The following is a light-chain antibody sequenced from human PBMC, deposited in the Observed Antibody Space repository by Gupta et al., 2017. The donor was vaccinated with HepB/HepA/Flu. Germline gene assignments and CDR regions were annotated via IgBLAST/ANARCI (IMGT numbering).Light chain of an antibody. V-gene: IGKV3-20*01. CDR3: QQYGSSPFT. J-gene: IGKJ3*01. CDR1: QSVSSSY. CDR2: GAS. Sequence: EIVLTQARASMSVSPGERATLSCRASQSVSSSYLAWYQQKPGQAPRLLIYGASSRATGIPDRFSGSGSGTDFTLTISRLEPEDFAVYYCQQYGSSPFTFGPGTKVDIK.